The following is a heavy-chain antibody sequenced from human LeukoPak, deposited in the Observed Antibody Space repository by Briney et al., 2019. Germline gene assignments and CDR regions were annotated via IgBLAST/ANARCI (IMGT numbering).Heavy chain of an antibody. J-gene: IGHJ4*02. CDR3: ATLTGNPDY. CDR2: ISGGAVST. D-gene: IGHD1-20*01. CDR1: GFTFSSYA. V-gene: IGHV3-23*01. Sequence: PGGSLRPSCAASGFTFSSYAMSWVRQAPGKGLEWVSAISGGAVSTYYADSVKGRFTISRDNSKNTLYLQMNSLRAEDTAIYYCATLTGNPDYWGQGTLVTVSS.